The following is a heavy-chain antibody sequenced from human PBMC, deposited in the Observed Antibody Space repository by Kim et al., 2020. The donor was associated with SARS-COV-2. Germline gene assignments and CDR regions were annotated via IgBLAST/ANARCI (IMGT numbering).Heavy chain of an antibody. D-gene: IGHD3-10*01. CDR3: ARGPRVGFGELSRDEYGMDV. J-gene: IGHJ6*02. V-gene: IGHV3-13*01. CDR2: IGTTGDT. CDR1: GFTFSSYD. Sequence: GGSLRLSCAASGFTFSSYDMHWVRQATGKGLEWVSAIGTTGDTYYPGSVKGRFTISRENAKNSLYLQMNSLRAGDTAVYYCARGPRVGFGELSRDEYGMDVWGQGTTVTVSS.